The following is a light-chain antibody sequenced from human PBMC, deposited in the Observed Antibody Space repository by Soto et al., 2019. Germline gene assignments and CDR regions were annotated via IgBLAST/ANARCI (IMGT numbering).Light chain of an antibody. Sequence: EIVLTPSPGTLSLSPGERATLSCRASQSVSSSYLAWYQQRPGQAPRLLIYGASSRATGIPDRFSGSGSGTDFTLIINRLEPEDVAIYYCQQYGGSPRITFGQGTRLEIK. CDR2: GAS. V-gene: IGKV3-20*01. CDR1: QSVSSSY. J-gene: IGKJ5*01. CDR3: QQYGGSPRIT.